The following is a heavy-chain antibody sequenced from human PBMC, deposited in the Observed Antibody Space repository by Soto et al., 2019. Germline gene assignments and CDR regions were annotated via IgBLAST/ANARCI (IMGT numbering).Heavy chain of an antibody. CDR1: GFTFSSYG. CDR2: ISYDGSNK. CDR3: AKDPAHYYGSGSYDLYPVY. D-gene: IGHD3-10*01. V-gene: IGHV3-30*18. J-gene: IGHJ4*02. Sequence: GGSLRLSCAASGFTFSSYGMHWVRQAPGKGLEWVAVISYDGSNKYYADSVKGRFTISRDNSKNTLYLQMNSLRAEDTAVYYCAKDPAHYYGSGSYDLYPVYWGPGTLVTVSS.